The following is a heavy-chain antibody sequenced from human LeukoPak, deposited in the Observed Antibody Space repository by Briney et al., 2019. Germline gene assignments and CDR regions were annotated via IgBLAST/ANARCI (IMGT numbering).Heavy chain of an antibody. CDR1: GFTFSTYG. J-gene: IGHJ3*02. CDR2: IRIDESNE. D-gene: IGHD3-22*01. V-gene: IGHV3-30*02. CDR3: AKVISSGFYSSAFDI. Sequence: GGSLRLSCTASGFTFSTYGIHWVRQARRKGLEWVAFIRIDESNEYYVDSVKGRFTISRDNSKNTLYLQMDSLRVEDTAVYFCAKVISSGFYSSAFDIWGQGTMVTVSS.